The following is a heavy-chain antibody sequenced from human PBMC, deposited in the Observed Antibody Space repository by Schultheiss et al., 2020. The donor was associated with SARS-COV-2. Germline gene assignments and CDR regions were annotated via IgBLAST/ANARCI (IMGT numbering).Heavy chain of an antibody. CDR2: IKSKTDGGTT. Sequence: GGSLRLSCAASGFTFSNAWMSWVRQAPGKGLEWVGRIKSKTDGGTTEYAASVKGRFTISRDDSKSIAYLQMNSLKTEDTAVYYCTRGLVPPSIGYWGQGTLVTVSS. V-gene: IGHV3-15*01. D-gene: IGHD2-2*01. CDR3: TRGLVPPSIGY. CDR1: GFTFSNAW. J-gene: IGHJ4*02.